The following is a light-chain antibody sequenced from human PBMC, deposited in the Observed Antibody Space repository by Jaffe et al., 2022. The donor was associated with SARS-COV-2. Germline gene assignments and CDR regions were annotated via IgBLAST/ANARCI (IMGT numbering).Light chain of an antibody. Sequence: EIVLTQSPATLSLSPGETATLSCRASQSVSRYLAWYQQKPGQAPRLLIYDASNRATGIPARFSGSGSGTDFTLTISSLEPEDFAVYYCQQRSSWPPITFGQGTRLEVK. J-gene: IGKJ5*01. CDR3: QQRSSWPPIT. CDR2: DAS. V-gene: IGKV3-11*01. CDR1: QSVSRY.